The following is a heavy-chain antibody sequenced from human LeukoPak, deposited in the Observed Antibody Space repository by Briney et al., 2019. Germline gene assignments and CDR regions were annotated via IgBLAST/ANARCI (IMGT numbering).Heavy chain of an antibody. J-gene: IGHJ4*02. CDR3: ARVPPYYYDSSGHFDY. Sequence: PLETLSLTCTVSVGSISSYYWSWIRQPPGKGLEWIGYIYYSGSTNYNPSLKSRVTISGDTSKNQFSPKLSSVTAADTAVYYCARVPPYYYDSSGHFDYWGQGTLVTVSS. CDR1: VGSISSYY. V-gene: IGHV4-59*01. D-gene: IGHD3-22*01. CDR2: IYYSGST.